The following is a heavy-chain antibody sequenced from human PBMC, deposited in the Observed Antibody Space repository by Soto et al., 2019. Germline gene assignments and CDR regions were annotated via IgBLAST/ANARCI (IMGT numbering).Heavy chain of an antibody. CDR3: ARLVYDSRLNYLYFDF. J-gene: IGHJ4*02. Sequence: SETLSLTCAVSGVSISSGNWWSWVRQSPGEGLEWIGEILHDGSVNYYPSFETRVTMSVDKSKNQFSLKMTSVTAADTAIYYCARLVYDSRLNYLYFDFWGQGTLVTVSS. CDR2: ILHDGSV. CDR1: GVSISSGNW. V-gene: IGHV4-4*02. D-gene: IGHD3-22*01.